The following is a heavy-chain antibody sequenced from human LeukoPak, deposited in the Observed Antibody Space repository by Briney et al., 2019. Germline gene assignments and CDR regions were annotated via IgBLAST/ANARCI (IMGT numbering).Heavy chain of an antibody. J-gene: IGHJ5*02. CDR1: DLTFRTNA. V-gene: IGHV3-33*01. Sequence: PGGSPKPSCPPPDLTFRTNAMNGFRKAPAKGLEWVAVIWYDGSNKYYADSVKGRFTISRDNSKNTLYLQMNSLRAEDTAVYYCARGHYSYGYFLGPQFDPWGQGTLVTVSS. CDR2: IWYDGSNK. CDR3: ARGHYSYGYFLGPQFDP. D-gene: IGHD5-18*01.